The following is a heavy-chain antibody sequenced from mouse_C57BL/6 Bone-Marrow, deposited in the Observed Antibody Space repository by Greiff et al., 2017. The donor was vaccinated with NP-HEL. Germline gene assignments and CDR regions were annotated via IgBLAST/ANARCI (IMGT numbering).Heavy chain of an antibody. V-gene: IGHV5-12*01. D-gene: IGHD2-5*01. CDR1: GFTFSDYY. J-gene: IGHJ4*01. CDR3: ARGGGYSNYYAMDY. Sequence: EVKLVESGGGLVQPGGSLKLSCAASGFTFSDYYMYWVRQTPEKRLEWVAYISNGGGSTYYPDTVKGRFTISRDNAKNTLYLQMSRLKSEDTAMYYCARGGGYSNYYAMDYWGRGTSVTVSS. CDR2: ISNGGGST.